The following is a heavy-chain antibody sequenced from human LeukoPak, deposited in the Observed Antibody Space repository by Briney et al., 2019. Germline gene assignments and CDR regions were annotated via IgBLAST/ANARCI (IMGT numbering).Heavy chain of an antibody. CDR1: GGSISSYY. J-gene: IGHJ4*02. Sequence: SSETLSLTCTVSGGSISSYYWSWIRQPPGKGLEWIGYIYYSGSTNYNPSLKSRVTISVDTSKNQFSLKLSSVTAADTAVYYCASALGQGDIHQFTFDYWGRGTLVTVSS. CDR2: IYYSGST. V-gene: IGHV4-59*08. D-gene: IGHD3-10*01. CDR3: ASALGQGDIHQFTFDY.